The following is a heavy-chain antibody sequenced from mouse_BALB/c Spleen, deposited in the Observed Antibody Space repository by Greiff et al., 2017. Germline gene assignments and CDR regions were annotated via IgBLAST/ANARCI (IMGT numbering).Heavy chain of an antibody. Sequence: VQGVESGAELVKPGASVKLSCKASGYTFTSYYMYWVKQRPGQGLEWIGEINPSNGGTNFNEKFKSKATLTVDKSSSTAYMQLSSLTSEDSAVYYCTRSRGYGNLYAMDYWGQGTSVTVSS. V-gene: IGHV1S81*02. D-gene: IGHD2-10*02. CDR3: TRSRGYGNLYAMDY. CDR1: GYTFTSYY. J-gene: IGHJ4*01. CDR2: INPSNGGT.